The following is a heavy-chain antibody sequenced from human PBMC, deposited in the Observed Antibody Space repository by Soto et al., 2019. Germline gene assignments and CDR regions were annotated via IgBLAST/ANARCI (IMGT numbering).Heavy chain of an antibody. CDR3: ARGYCSGGSCYSEGGYWFDP. D-gene: IGHD2-15*01. J-gene: IGHJ5*02. V-gene: IGHV4-59*08. CDR2: IYYSGST. Sequence: SETLSLTCTVSGGSICSYYWSWIRQPPGKGLEWIGYIYYSGSTNYNPSLKSRVTISVDTSKNQFSLKLSSVTAADTAVYYCARGYCSGGSCYSEGGYWFDPWGQGTLVTVSS. CDR1: GGSICSYY.